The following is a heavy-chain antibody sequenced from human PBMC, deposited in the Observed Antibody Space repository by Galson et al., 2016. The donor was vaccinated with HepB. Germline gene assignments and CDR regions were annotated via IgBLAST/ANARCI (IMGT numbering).Heavy chain of an antibody. Sequence: SLRLSCAASGFTFTNAWMNWVRLAPGKGLEWAGRIKSKIDGGTTDYAAPVKGRFTISRDDSRKILYLQMSSLKGEDTAESYCTRWGGGSVTTSGFDYWGQGTLVTVSS. J-gene: IGHJ4*02. CDR1: GFTFTNAW. CDR3: TRWGGGSVTTSGFDY. CDR2: IKSKIDGGTT. V-gene: IGHV3-15*07. D-gene: IGHD4-17*01.